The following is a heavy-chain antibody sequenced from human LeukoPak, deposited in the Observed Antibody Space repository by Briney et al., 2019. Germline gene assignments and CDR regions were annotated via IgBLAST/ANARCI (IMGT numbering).Heavy chain of an antibody. CDR2: IIPILGIA. Sequence: GASVKVSCKASGGAFSSHAISWVRQAPGQGLEWMGRIIPILGIANYAQKFQGRVTITADKSTSTAYMELSSLRSEDTAAYYCARAWGYCSGGSCYTYWYFDLWGRGTLVTVSS. J-gene: IGHJ2*01. V-gene: IGHV1-69*04. D-gene: IGHD2-15*01. CDR3: ARAWGYCSGGSCYTYWYFDL. CDR1: GGAFSSHA.